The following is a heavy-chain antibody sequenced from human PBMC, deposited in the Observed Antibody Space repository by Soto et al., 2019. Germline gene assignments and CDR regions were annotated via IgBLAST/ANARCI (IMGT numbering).Heavy chain of an antibody. V-gene: IGHV1-69*06. CDR1: GGTFSSYA. CDR3: ARDVNYYDSSGYYYYYYGMDV. Sequence: SVKVSCKASGGTFSSYAISWVRQARGQGLEWMGGIIPIFGTANYAQKFQGRVTITADKSTSTAYMELSSLRSEDTAVYYCARDVNYYDSSGYYYYYYGMDVWGQGTTVTVSS. D-gene: IGHD3-22*01. J-gene: IGHJ6*02. CDR2: IIPIFGTA.